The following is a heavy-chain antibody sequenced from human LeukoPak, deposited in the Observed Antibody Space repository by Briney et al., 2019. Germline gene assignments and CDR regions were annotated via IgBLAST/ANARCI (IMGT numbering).Heavy chain of an antibody. V-gene: IGHV4-59*08. CDR1: GGSISNYY. J-gene: IGHJ4*02. CDR2: MYHTGHT. CDR3: ARHPFATPFDY. Sequence: SETLSLTCNVSGGSISNYYWSWIRQPPGKGLEWIGYMYHTGHTMYNSSLKSRVTMSLDTSKNHFSLRLSSVTAADTAVYCCARHPFATPFDYWGPGTLVTVSS. D-gene: IGHD2-15*01.